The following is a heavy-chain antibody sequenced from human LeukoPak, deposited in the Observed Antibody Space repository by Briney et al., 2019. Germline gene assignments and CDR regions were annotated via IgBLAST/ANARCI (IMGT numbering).Heavy chain of an antibody. CDR2: IYITGST. J-gene: IGHJ5*02. D-gene: IGHD6-6*01. V-gene: IGHV4-61*02. CDR3: ARGGRSSSSWFDP. CDR1: GDSVSSSSYY. Sequence: SQTLSLTCTVSGDSVSSSSYYWTWLRQSAGKGLERIVRIYITGSTNYNPSLSSRVTISLDTSKNQFSLKLTSVTVADRAVYYCARGGRSSSSWFDPWGQGTLVTVSS.